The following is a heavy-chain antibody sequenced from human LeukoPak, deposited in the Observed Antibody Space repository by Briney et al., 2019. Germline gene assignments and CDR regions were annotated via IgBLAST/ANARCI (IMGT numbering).Heavy chain of an antibody. Sequence: ESGPTLVNPTQTLTLTCTFSGFSLTTSGVGVGWIRQPPEKALEWLALIYWDDDKRYSPSLKSRLTITKDTSKNQVVLTMTNMDPVDTATYYCAHRLLAGAVFDYWGQGTLVTVSS. V-gene: IGHV2-5*02. CDR3: AHRLLAGAVFDY. CDR1: GFSLTTSGVG. CDR2: IYWDDDK. J-gene: IGHJ4*02. D-gene: IGHD6-13*01.